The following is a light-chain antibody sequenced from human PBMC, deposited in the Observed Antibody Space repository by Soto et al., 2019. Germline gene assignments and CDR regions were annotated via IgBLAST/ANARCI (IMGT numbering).Light chain of an antibody. V-gene: IGKV1-5*03. Sequence: IQMTQSPSTLSASVGDRVTITCRASQSISSWLAWFQQKPGKAPKLLIYKASILESGVPSRFSGSGSGTEFTLTIDSLQPDDFATYYCQQYGSYSYTFGQGTKVEIK. CDR1: QSISSW. J-gene: IGKJ2*01. CDR2: KAS. CDR3: QQYGSYSYT.